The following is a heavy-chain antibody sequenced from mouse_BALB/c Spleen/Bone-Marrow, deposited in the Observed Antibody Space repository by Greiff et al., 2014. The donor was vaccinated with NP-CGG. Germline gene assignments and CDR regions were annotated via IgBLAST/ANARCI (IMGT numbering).Heavy chain of an antibody. CDR3: ARSLYGFDWYFDV. Sequence: LVESGPELVKPGASVKMSCKASGYTFTSYVMHWVKQKPGQGLEWIGNINPYNDGTKYNEKSKGKATLTSDKFSSTAYMELGSLTSEDSAVYYCARSLYGFDWYFDVWGAGTTVTVSS. D-gene: IGHD2-2*01. CDR1: GYTFTSYV. V-gene: IGHV1-14*01. J-gene: IGHJ1*01. CDR2: INPYNDGT.